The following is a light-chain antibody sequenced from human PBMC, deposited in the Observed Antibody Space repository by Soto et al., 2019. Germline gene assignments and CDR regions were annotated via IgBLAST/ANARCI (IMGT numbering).Light chain of an antibody. CDR1: SSDVGGYNY. CDR2: EVS. Sequence: QSVLTQPASVSGSPGQWITISCTGTSSDVGGYNYVSWYQQQSGKAPKLMIHEVSNRLSGVSNRFSGSKSGNTASLTISGLQAEDEADYYCSSYTSSRAYVFGIGTKVTVL. CDR3: SSYTSSRAYV. J-gene: IGLJ1*01. V-gene: IGLV2-14*01.